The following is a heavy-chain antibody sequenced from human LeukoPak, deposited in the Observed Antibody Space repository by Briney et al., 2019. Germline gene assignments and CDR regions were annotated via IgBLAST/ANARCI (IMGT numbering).Heavy chain of an antibody. Sequence: SQTLSLTCTVSGGSISSGGYYWSWIRQHPGKGLEWIGYIYYSGSTYYNPSLKSRVNISLDTSKNQFSLNLTSVTAADTAVFYCARSVSAYAGRGWFDPWGQGTLVTVSS. CDR1: GGSISSGGYY. D-gene: IGHD5-12*01. CDR2: IYYSGST. CDR3: ARSVSAYAGRGWFDP. V-gene: IGHV4-31*03. J-gene: IGHJ5*02.